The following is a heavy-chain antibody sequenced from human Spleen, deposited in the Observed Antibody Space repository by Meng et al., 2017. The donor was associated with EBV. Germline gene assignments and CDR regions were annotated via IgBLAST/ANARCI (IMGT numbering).Heavy chain of an antibody. CDR1: GGTFNSDA. CDR3: ASLNDYSSGSTS. J-gene: IGHJ5*02. CDR2: FTPIFGTT. V-gene: IGHV1-69*06. Sequence: QVQLVQSGAEVKKPGSLVKVACKTSGGTFNSDAISWVRQAPGQGLEWMAGFTPIFGTTNYAQKFDDRLTISADTSTTTVYMELSSLRSEDTAVYFCASLNDYSSGSTSWGQGTLVTVSS. D-gene: IGHD6-19*01.